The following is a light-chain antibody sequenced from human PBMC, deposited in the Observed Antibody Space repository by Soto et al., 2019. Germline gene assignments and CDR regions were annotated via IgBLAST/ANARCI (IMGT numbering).Light chain of an antibody. Sequence: DIQMTQSPSTLSASVGDRVTITCRASQTLNTWLAGYQQKPGKAPKLLIYDASSLESGLPSRFSGSGSETEFTLTISSLQSEDFATYYCQQYKSYSPWTFGQGTKVE. V-gene: IGKV1-5*01. CDR2: DAS. CDR1: QTLNTW. CDR3: QQYKSYSPWT. J-gene: IGKJ1*01.